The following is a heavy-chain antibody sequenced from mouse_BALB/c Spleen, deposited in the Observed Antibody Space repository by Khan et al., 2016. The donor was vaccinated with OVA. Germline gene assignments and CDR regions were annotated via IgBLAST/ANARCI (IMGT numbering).Heavy chain of an antibody. CDR3: ARIYGSDFDY. D-gene: IGHD1-1*01. V-gene: IGHV1-20*02. J-gene: IGHJ2*01. CDR1: GYSFTGYF. CDR2: INPHIGET. Sequence: VQLQQSGPELVKPGASVKISCKASGYSFTGYFIHWVMQSHGKSLEWIGRINPHIGETFYNQKFRGKATLTVDESSSTAHMELRSLASEDSAFYFCARIYGSDFDYWGQGTTLTVSS.